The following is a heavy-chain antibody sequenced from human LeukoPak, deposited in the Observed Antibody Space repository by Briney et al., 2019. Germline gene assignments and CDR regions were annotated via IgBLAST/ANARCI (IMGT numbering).Heavy chain of an antibody. CDR3: ARGDLDTAMVSPRDY. CDR2: IYTSGST. D-gene: IGHD5-18*01. V-gene: IGHV4-59*10. CDR1: GGSFSGYY. Sequence: SETLSLTCAVYGGSFSGYYWSWIRQPAGKGLEWIGRIYTSGSTNYNPSLKSRVTISVDTSKNQFSLKLSSVTAADTAVYYCARGDLDTAMVSPRDYWGQGTLVTVS. J-gene: IGHJ4*02.